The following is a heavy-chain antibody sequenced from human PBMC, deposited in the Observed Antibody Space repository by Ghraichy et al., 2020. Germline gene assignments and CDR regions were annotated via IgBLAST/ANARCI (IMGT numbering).Heavy chain of an antibody. CDR3: ARDRFTYYDFWSGYGYGMDV. J-gene: IGHJ6*02. CDR2: ISSSSSYI. CDR1: GFTFSSYS. V-gene: IGHV3-21*01. D-gene: IGHD3-3*01. Sequence: GGSLRLSCAASGFTFSSYSMNWVRQAPGKGLEWVSSISSSSSYIYYADSVKGRFTISRDNAKNSLYLQMNSLRAEDTAVYYCARDRFTYYDFWSGYGYGMDVWGQGTTVTVSS.